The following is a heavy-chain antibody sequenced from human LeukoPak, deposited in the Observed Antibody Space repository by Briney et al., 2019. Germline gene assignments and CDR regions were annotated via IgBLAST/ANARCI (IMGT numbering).Heavy chain of an antibody. CDR1: GFTFSDYY. V-gene: IGHV3-74*01. CDR3: ARSAAAGFSYYSYYMDV. Sequence: GGSPRLSCAASGFTFSDYYMSWIRQAPGKGLVWFSRINSDGTSTTYADSVKGRFTISRNNAKNTLYLQMNSLRAEDTAVYYCARSAAAGFSYYSYYMDVWGKGTTVTISS. CDR2: INSDGTST. J-gene: IGHJ6*03. D-gene: IGHD6-13*01.